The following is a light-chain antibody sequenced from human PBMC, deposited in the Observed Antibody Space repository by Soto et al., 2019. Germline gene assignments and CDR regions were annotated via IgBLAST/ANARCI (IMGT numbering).Light chain of an antibody. CDR3: KQYNSYSRT. J-gene: IGKJ1*01. CDR2: KAS. V-gene: IGKV1-5*03. CDR1: QSISSW. Sequence: IQMTQSPYTLSASVGDRVTITCRASQSISSWLAWYQHKPGKAPKLLIYKASSSDSGVPSRFSGSGSGTEFTLTISSLQPDAFATYYCKQYNSYSRTFGQGTKVDIK.